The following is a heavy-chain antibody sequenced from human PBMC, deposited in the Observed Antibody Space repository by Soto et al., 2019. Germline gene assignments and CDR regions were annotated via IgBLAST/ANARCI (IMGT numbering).Heavy chain of an antibody. CDR2: VSPYNGNT. D-gene: IGHD3-10*01. CDR3: ARDTDYYGSGDNWFGP. V-gene: IGHV1-18*01. Sequence: QVQLVQSGAEVKKPGASVKVSCKASGYTFTNYGISWVRQAPGQGLEWIAWVSPYNGNTNYAQTVQGRVTMTTDTSASTAYMEVRSLRSDDTAVYYCARDTDYYGSGDNWFGPWGKGTMVTVSS. J-gene: IGHJ5*02. CDR1: GYTFTNYG.